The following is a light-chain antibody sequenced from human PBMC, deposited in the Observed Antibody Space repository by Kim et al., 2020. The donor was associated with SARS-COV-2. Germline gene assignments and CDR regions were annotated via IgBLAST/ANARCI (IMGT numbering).Light chain of an antibody. V-gene: IGKV3-20*01. CDR3: QQYGDSVYT. CDR2: GAS. CDR1: QSVLNNY. Sequence: LSPGERVSLSGKASQSVLNNYLAGYQQKPGQAPRLLIYGASSRATGIPDRFRGSASGTDFTLTISRLEPEDCAVYYCQQYGDSVYTFGQGTKLEI. J-gene: IGKJ2*01.